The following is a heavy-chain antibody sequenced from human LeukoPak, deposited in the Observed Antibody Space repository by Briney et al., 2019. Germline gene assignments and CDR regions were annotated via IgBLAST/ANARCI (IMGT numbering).Heavy chain of an antibody. CDR2: IFDSGTT. D-gene: IGHD5/OR15-5a*01. CDR3: ARHRSVYDFFDY. Sequence: SETLSLTCTVSGGSMSSSGFRWGWIRQPPGKGLEWIGSIFDSGTTYYNPSLKSRVAISVDTSKNQFSLNLGSVTAADTAIYYCARHRSVYDFFDYWGQGTLVTVSS. CDR1: GGSMSSSGFR. V-gene: IGHV4-39*01. J-gene: IGHJ4*02.